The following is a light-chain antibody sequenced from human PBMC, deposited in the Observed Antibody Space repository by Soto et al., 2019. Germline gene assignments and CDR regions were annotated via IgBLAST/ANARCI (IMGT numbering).Light chain of an antibody. Sequence: QSALTQSPSVSGSPGQSVTISCTGTSSDVGSYNRVSWYQQPPGTAPKLMIYEVSNRPSGVPDRFSGSKSGNTASLTISGPQAEDEADYYCNSYTSTNTYVFGTGTKVTVL. CDR2: EVS. CDR1: SSDVGSYNR. J-gene: IGLJ1*01. V-gene: IGLV2-18*02. CDR3: NSYTSTNTYV.